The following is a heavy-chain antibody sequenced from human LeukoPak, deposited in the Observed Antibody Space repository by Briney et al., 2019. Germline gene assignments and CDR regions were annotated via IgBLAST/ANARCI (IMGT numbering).Heavy chain of an antibody. V-gene: IGHV1-24*01. D-gene: IGHD3-10*01. J-gene: IGHJ4*02. CDR3: AMGAFRGGPRALDY. Sequence: ASVKVSCKVSGYTLTELSMHWARQAPGKGLEWMGGFDPEDGETIYAQKFQGRVTMTEDTSTDTAYMELSSLRSEDTAVYYCAMGAFRGGPRALDYWGQGTLVTVSS. CDR2: FDPEDGET. CDR1: GYTLTELS.